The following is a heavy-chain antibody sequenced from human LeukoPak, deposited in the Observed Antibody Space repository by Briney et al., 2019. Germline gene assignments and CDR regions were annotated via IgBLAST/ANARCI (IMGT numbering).Heavy chain of an antibody. J-gene: IGHJ5*02. Sequence: SETLSLTCAVYGGSFSGYYWSWIRQPPGKGLEWMGEINDSESTIYAPSLKSRVTISVDSSKYHFSLKMTSFTVADTAVYFFARHGGLVGVVQAFDPWGQGTLVTVSS. D-gene: IGHD4-23*01. V-gene: IGHV4-34*01. CDR3: ARHGGLVGVVQAFDP. CDR2: INDSEST. CDR1: GGSFSGYY.